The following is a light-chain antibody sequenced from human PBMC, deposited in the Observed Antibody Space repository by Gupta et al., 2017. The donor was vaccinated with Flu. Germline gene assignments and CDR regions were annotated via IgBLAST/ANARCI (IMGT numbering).Light chain of an antibody. V-gene: IGKV3-20*01. J-gene: IGKJ3*01. CDR1: RRSFSNF. Sequence: AAPSCRAGRRSFSNFLAWYQQKPGQAPRLLMSGASNRATGIPDRFSGSGSGTEFTLTISSLEPGDVGVYYCQQFGTIPFTFGPGTTVEI. CDR3: QQFGTIPFT. CDR2: GAS.